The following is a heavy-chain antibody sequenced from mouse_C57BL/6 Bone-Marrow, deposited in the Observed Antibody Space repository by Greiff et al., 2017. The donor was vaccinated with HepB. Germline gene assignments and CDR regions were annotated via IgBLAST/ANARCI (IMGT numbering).Heavy chain of an antibody. V-gene: IGHV1-82*01. Sequence: QVQLQQSGPELVKPGASVKISCKASGYAFSSSWMNWVKQRPGKGLEWIGRIYPGDGDTNYNGKFKGKATLTADKSSSTAYMQLCSLTSEDSAVYFCARSLPLYYAMDYWGQGTSVTVSS. CDR3: ARSLPLYYAMDY. CDR2: IYPGDGDT. CDR1: GYAFSSSW. J-gene: IGHJ4*01.